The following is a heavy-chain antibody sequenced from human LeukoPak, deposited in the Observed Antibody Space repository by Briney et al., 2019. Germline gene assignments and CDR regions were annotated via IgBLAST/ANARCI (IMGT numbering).Heavy chain of an antibody. V-gene: IGHV1-46*01. CDR3: ARDRNPWRPEYWFDP. Sequence: ASAKVSCKASGYTFTSYYMHLVRQAPGQGLEWMGIINPSGGSTSYAQKFQGRVTMTRDTSTSTVYMELSSLRSEDTAVYYCARDRNPWRPEYWFDPWGQGTLVTVSS. CDR1: GYTFTSYY. D-gene: IGHD1-14*01. CDR2: INPSGGST. J-gene: IGHJ5*02.